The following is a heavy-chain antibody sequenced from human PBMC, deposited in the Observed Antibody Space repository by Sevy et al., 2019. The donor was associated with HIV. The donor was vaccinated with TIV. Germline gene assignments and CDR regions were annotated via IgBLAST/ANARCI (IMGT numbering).Heavy chain of an antibody. Sequence: GGSLRLSCAASGFTFSSYSMNWVRQAPGKGLEWVSSISSSSSYIYYADSVKGRFTISRDNAKNSLYLQMNSLRAEDTAVYYCARDPDYYGSVPPRDYYYNYGMDVWGQGTTVTVSS. CDR3: ARDPDYYGSVPPRDYYYNYGMDV. CDR2: ISSSSSYI. CDR1: GFTFSSYS. J-gene: IGHJ6*02. D-gene: IGHD3-10*01. V-gene: IGHV3-21*01.